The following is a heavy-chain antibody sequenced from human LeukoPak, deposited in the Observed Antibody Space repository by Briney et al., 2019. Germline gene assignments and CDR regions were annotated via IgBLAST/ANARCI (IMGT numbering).Heavy chain of an antibody. V-gene: IGHV4-34*01. CDR1: GGSFSGYY. CDR2: INHSGST. CDR3: ARGGDAFDI. J-gene: IGHJ3*02. Sequence: SETLSLTCGVYGGSFSGYYWSWIRQPPGKGLEWIGEINHSGSTNYNPSLKSRVTISVDTSKNQLSLKLSSVTAADTAVYYCARGGDAFDIWGQGTMVTVSS.